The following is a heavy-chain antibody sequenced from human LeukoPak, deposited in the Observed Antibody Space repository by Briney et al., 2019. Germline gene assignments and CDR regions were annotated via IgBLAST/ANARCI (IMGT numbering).Heavy chain of an antibody. V-gene: IGHV4-59*01. Sequence: PSETLSLTCTVSGDSISSFYWSWIRQPPGKGLEWIGCIYYSGSTNYNPSLKSRVTISVDTSKKQFSLKLSSVTAADTAFYYCARYIVSYPHDAFDIWGQGTMVTVSS. CDR2: IYYSGST. D-gene: IGHD1-26*01. CDR3: ARYIVSYPHDAFDI. J-gene: IGHJ3*02. CDR1: GDSISSFY.